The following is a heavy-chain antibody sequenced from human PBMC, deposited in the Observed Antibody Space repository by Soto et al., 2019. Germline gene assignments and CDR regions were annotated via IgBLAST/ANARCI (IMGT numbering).Heavy chain of an antibody. V-gene: IGHV1-24*01. CDR1: GYTLTELS. J-gene: IGHJ5*02. D-gene: IGHD2-15*01. Sequence: ASVKVSCKVSGYTLTELSMHWVRQAPGKGLEWMGGFDPEDGETIYAQKFQGRVTMTEDTSTDTAYMELSSLRSEDTAVYYCATDCEDCSGCSCYCPWGQGTLVTVSS. CDR3: ATDCEDCSGCSCYCP. CDR2: FDPEDGET.